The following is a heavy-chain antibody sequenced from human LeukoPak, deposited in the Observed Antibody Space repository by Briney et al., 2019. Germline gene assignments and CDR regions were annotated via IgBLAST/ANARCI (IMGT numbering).Heavy chain of an antibody. CDR1: EFSVGSNY. CDR2: IYSGGST. D-gene: IGHD3-3*01. V-gene: IGHV3-66*01. Sequence: PGGSLRLSCAASEFSVGSNYMTWVRQAPGKGLEWVSLIYSGGSTYYADSVKGRFTISRDNSKNTLYLQMNSLRAEDTAVYYCAKAWRQIYYYMDVWGKGTTVTVSS. J-gene: IGHJ6*03. CDR3: AKAWRQIYYYMDV.